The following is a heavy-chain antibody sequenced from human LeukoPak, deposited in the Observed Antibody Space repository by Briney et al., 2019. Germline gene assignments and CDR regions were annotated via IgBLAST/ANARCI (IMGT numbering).Heavy chain of an antibody. CDR2: IYYTGST. J-gene: IGHJ6*02. Sequence: PSETLSLTCTVSGGSISNYYWSWIRQPPGKGLEWIGYIYYTGSTKNNPSLKSRVTISVDTSKNQFSLKLRSVTAADTAVYYCARRALIPYYNESTGYYSRSTGGYGMDVWGQGTTVTVSS. CDR1: GGSISNYY. CDR3: ARRALIPYYNESTGYYSRSTGGYGMDV. V-gene: IGHV4-59*08. D-gene: IGHD3-22*01.